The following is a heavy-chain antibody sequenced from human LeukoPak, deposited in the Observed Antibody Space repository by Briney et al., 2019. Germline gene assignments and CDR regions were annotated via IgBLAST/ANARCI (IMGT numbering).Heavy chain of an antibody. CDR1: GGSISSSNW. V-gene: IGHV4-4*02. CDR2: IYHSGST. D-gene: IGHD6-13*01. CDR3: ARGPQQIIAAAGHSVLDY. J-gene: IGHJ4*02. Sequence: SGTLSLTCAVSGGSISSSNWWSWVRQPPGKGLEWIWVIYHSGSTNYNPSLKIRVTISVDKSKNQFSLKLSSLTDGDTAVYYCARGPQQIIAAAGHSVLDYWGQGALVTVSS.